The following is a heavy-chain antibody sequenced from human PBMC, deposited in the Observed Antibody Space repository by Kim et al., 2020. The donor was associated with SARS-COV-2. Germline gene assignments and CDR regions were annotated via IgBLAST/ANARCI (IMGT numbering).Heavy chain of an antibody. V-gene: IGHV4-61*02. CDR2: IYTSGST. CDR1: GGSISSGSYY. J-gene: IGHJ6*02. Sequence: SETLSLTCTVSGGSISSGSYYWSWIRQPAGKGLEWIGRIYTSGSTNYNPSLKSRVTISVDTSKNQVSLKLSSVTAADTAVYYCAREGKEYYDSSGYYRTYYYYGMDAWGQGTTVTVSS. CDR3: AREGKEYYDSSGYYRTYYYYGMDA. D-gene: IGHD3-22*01.